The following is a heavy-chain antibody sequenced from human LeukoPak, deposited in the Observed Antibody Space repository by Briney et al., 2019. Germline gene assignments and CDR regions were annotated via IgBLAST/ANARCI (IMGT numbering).Heavy chain of an antibody. J-gene: IGHJ3*02. D-gene: IGHD3-3*01. Sequence: SETLSLTCTVSGGSISSYYWSWIRQPPGKGLEWIGYIYYSGSTNYNPSLKSRVTISVDTSKNQFSLKLSSVTAADTAVYYCARDGPVTIFGVVMNDAFDIWGQGTMVTVSS. V-gene: IGHV4-59*01. CDR1: GGSISSYY. CDR3: ARDGPVTIFGVVMNDAFDI. CDR2: IYYSGST.